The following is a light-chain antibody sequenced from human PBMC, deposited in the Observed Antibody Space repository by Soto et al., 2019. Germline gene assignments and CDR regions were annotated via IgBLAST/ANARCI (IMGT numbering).Light chain of an antibody. CDR3: SSYTSSSTLYI. CDR1: STFGGGYNF. V-gene: IGLV2-14*01. J-gene: IGLJ1*01. CDR2: EVS. Sequence: QSALTHPASVSGAPGQSNTISGTGTSTFGGGYNFVSCFQHLPSKAPKLMIYEVSNRPSGVSNRFAGSKSGNTASLDISGLQAEYEADYYCSSYTSSSTLYIFGTATKV.